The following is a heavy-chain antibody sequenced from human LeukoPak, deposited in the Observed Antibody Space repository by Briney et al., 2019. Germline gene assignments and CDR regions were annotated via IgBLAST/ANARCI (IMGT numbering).Heavy chain of an antibody. D-gene: IGHD2-15*01. CDR1: GYTFTNYD. CDR3: ASRGYCSGGSCYGTYYGMDV. J-gene: IGHJ6*02. CDR2: MNPNRGNT. Sequence: ASVKVSFMASGYTFTNYDINGVGQATGQGLEGMGWMNPNRGNTGYAQKFQGRVTMTRPTSISTAYLELSSLRSEDTAVYYCASRGYCSGGSCYGTYYGMDVWGQGTTVTVSS. V-gene: IGHV1-8*01.